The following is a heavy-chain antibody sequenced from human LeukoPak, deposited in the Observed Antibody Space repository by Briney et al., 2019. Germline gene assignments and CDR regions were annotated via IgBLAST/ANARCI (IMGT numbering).Heavy chain of an antibody. Sequence: ASVMVSCKASGYTFTGYYMHWVRQAPGQGLEWMGWINPNSGGTNYAQKFQGWVTMTRDTSISTAYMDLSRLRSDDTAVYYCARGGTAGYYYDSSAYNWGQGTLVTVSS. D-gene: IGHD3-22*01. CDR1: GYTFTGYY. V-gene: IGHV1-2*04. J-gene: IGHJ4*02. CDR2: INPNSGGT. CDR3: ARGGTAGYYYDSSAYN.